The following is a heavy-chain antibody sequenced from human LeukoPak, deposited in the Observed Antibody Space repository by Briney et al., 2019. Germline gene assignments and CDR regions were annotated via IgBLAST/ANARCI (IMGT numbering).Heavy chain of an antibody. CDR3: AREGGSYNCFDP. J-gene: IGHJ5*02. CDR1: GSSMSTYY. Sequence: SETLSLTCTVSGSSMSTYYWNWIRQPAGKGLEWIGRIYASGSTDYNPSLKSGLTMSVDTSKNQFSLTLTSVTAADTAIYYCAREGGSYNCFDPWGHGTLVTVSS. V-gene: IGHV4-4*07. D-gene: IGHD1-26*01. CDR2: IYASGST.